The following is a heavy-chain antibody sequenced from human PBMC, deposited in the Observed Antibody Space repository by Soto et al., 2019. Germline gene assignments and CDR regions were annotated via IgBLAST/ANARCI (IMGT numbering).Heavy chain of an antibody. CDR3: ITGRGGSYGRYYFDY. J-gene: IGHJ4*02. D-gene: IGHD1-26*01. CDR1: GFTFDDYA. CDR2: ISWNSGNI. V-gene: IGHV3-9*01. Sequence: EVQLVESGGGLVQPGRSLRLSCAASGFTFDDYAMHWVRQAPGKGLEWLSGISWNSGNIGYADSVKGRFTISRDNAKNSLYLQMNSLRPEDTALYYCITGRGGSYGRYYFDYWGQGTLVTVSS.